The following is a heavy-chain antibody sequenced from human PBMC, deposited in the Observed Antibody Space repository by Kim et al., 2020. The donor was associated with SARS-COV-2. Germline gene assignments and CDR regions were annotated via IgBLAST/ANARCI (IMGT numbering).Heavy chain of an antibody. V-gene: IGHV4-34*01. CDR2: INHSGST. CDR1: GGSFSGYY. Sequence: SETLSLTCAVYGGSFSGYYWSWIRQPPGKGLEWIGEINHSGSTNYNPSLKSRVTISVDTSKNQFSLKLSSVTAADTAVYYCARVFYYDSSGFGSRVGRYFDYWGQGTLVTVSS. J-gene: IGHJ4*02. D-gene: IGHD3-22*01. CDR3: ARVFYYDSSGFGSRVGRYFDY.